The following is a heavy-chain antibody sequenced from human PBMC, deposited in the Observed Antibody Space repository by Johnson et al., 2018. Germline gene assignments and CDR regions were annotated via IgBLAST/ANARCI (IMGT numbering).Heavy chain of an antibody. J-gene: IGHJ6*02. CDR1: GFTFDDYA. CDR2: ISYDGSNK. Sequence: QVQLVQSGGGLVQPGRSLRLSCAASGFTFDDYAMHWVRQVPGKGLEWVAVISYDGSNKYYADSVKGRFTISRDSSKNTLYLKMNSLRAEDTAVYYGARPYGRDSRYYGMDVWGQGTTVTVSS. CDR3: ARPYGRDSRYYGMDV. V-gene: IGHV3-30*03. D-gene: IGHD4-17*01.